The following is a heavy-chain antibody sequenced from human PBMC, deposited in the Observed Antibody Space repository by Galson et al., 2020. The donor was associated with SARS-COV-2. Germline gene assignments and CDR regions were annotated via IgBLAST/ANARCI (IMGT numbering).Heavy chain of an antibody. D-gene: IGHD6-19*01. J-gene: IGHJ4*02. CDR1: GFTFSSCW. CDR3: ARVGTRSGWKYYFDY. Sequence: TGGSLRLSCAASGFTFSSCWMHWVRQAPGKGLVWVSRINSDGSSTSYADSVKGRFTISRDNAKNTLYLQMNSLRAEDTAVYYCARVGTRSGWKYYFDYWGQVTLVTVSP. CDR2: INSDGSST. V-gene: IGHV3-74*01.